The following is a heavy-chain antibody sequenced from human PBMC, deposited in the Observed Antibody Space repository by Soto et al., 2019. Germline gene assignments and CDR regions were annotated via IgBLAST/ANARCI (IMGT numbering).Heavy chain of an antibody. D-gene: IGHD3-3*01. J-gene: IGHJ6*03. CDR3: TREALGYYDFWSGPPYYYMDV. V-gene: IGHV3-49*02. CDR1: GGTFSSYT. CDR2: IRSKAYGGTT. Sequence: SCKASGGTFSSYTISWVRQAPGQGLEWVGFIRSKAYGGTTEYAASVKGRFTISRDDSKSIAYLQMNSLKTEDTAVYYCTREALGYYDFWSGPPYYYMDVWGKGTTVTVSS.